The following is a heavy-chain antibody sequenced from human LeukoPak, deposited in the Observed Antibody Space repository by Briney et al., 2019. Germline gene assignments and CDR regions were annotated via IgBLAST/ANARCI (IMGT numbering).Heavy chain of an antibody. J-gene: IGHJ4*02. CDR1: GGSISGYF. V-gene: IGHV4-59*01. CDR2: IYYSGST. CDR3: ARAPLGSGGTIDY. Sequence: SETLSLTCTVSGGSISGYFWSWIRQPPGRGLEWIGYIYYSGSTNYNPPLKSRVPISVDTSKNQFSLKLSSVTAAATAIYFCARAPLGSGGTIDYWGQGTLVTVSS. D-gene: IGHD6-19*01.